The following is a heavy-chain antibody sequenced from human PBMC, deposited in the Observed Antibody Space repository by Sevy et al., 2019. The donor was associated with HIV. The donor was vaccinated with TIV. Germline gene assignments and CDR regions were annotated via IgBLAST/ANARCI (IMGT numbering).Heavy chain of an antibody. J-gene: IGHJ6*02. V-gene: IGHV1-24*01. CDR2: FDPEDGET. CDR3: ARGPPAAGPIAGERKEGWGRGGYYYYGMDV. Sequence: ASVKVSCKVSGYTLTELSMHWVRQAPGKGLEWMGGFDPEDGETIYAQKFQGRVTMTKDTSTDTAYMELSSLRSKDTAVYYWARGPPAAGPIAGERKEGWGRGGYYYYGMDVWGQGTMVTVSS. CDR1: GYTLTELS. D-gene: IGHD6-13*01.